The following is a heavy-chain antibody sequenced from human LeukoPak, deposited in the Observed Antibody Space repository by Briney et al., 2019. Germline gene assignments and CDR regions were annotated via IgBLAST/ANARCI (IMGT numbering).Heavy chain of an antibody. CDR2: INHSGST. CDR3: ARGRDGWFDA. CDR1: GGSFSGYY. Sequence: SETLSLTCAVYGGSFSGYYWSWIRQPPGKGLDWIGEINHSGSTNYNPSLKSRVTISVDTSKNQFSLKLSSVTAADTAVYYCARGRDGWFDAWGQGTPVTVSS. J-gene: IGHJ5*02. V-gene: IGHV4-34*01. D-gene: IGHD2-21*01.